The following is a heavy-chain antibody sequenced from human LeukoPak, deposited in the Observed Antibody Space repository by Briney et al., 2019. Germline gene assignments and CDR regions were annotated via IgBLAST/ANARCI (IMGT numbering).Heavy chain of an antibody. V-gene: IGHV3-33*01. D-gene: IGHD3-10*01. Sequence: GKSLRLSCAASGFTFSSYGMHWVRQAPGKGLEWLAVIWYDGGNKYYADSVKGRFTISRDNSKNTLYLQMNSPRAEDTAVYYCTAGSGSYRIDYWGQGTLVIVSS. J-gene: IGHJ4*02. CDR3: TAGSGSYRIDY. CDR2: IWYDGGNK. CDR1: GFTFSSYG.